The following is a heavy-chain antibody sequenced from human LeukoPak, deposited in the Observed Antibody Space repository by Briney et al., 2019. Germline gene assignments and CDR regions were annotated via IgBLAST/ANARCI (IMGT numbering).Heavy chain of an antibody. CDR3: ARDTYYDSSGQNWFDP. Sequence: ASVKVSCKASGYTVTSYGISWVRQAPGQGLEWMGWISAYNGNTNYAQKLQGRVTMTTDTSTSTAYMELRSLRSDDTAVYYCARDTYYDSSGQNWFDPWGQGTLVTVSS. CDR1: GYTVTSYG. J-gene: IGHJ5*02. D-gene: IGHD3-22*01. V-gene: IGHV1-18*01. CDR2: ISAYNGNT.